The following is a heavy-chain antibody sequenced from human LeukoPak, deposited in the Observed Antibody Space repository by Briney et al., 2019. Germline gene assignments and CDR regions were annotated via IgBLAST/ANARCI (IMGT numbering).Heavy chain of an antibody. Sequence: PGGSLRLSCAASGFTVSSNYMSWVRQAPGKGLEWVSVIYSGGSTCYADSVKGRFTISRDNSKNTLYLQMNSLRAEDTAVYYCARDRNYGSPGDWGQGTLVTVSS. CDR1: GFTVSSNY. V-gene: IGHV3-66*01. D-gene: IGHD1-7*01. CDR2: IYSGGST. J-gene: IGHJ4*02. CDR3: ARDRNYGSPGD.